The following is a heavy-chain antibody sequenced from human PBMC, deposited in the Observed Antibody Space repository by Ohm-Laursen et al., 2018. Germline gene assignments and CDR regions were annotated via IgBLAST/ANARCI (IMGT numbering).Heavy chain of an antibody. V-gene: IGHV3-23*01. D-gene: IGHD1-14*01. J-gene: IGHJ4*02. Sequence: SLRLSCAASGFTFSSYAMSWVRQAPGKGLEWVSFISVSGGTTYYRDSVKGRFTISRDNSKNSLYLQMNTLRVDATAVNYWATLYNPAGRGWGRPCDHWGQGTLVTVSA. CDR2: ISVSGGTT. CDR3: ATLYNPAGRGWGRPCDH. CDR1: GFTFSSYA.